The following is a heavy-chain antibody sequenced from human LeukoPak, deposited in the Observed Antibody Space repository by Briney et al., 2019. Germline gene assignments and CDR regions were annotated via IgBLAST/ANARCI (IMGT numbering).Heavy chain of an antibody. Sequence: GASVKVSCKASGGTFSSYAISWVRQAPGQGLECMGGIIPIFGTANYAQKFQGRVTITADESTSTAYMELSSLRSEDTAVYYCARGSADYYDSSGYYYYWGQGTLVTVSS. CDR2: IIPIFGTA. CDR3: ARGSADYYDSSGYYYY. V-gene: IGHV1-69*13. D-gene: IGHD3-22*01. CDR1: GGTFSSYA. J-gene: IGHJ4*02.